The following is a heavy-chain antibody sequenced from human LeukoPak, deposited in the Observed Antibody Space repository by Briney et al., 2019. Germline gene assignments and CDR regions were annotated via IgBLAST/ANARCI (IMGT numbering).Heavy chain of an antibody. V-gene: IGHV3-15*01. CDR2: IKSKTDGGTT. J-gene: IGHJ4*02. CDR3: LTEVYYDFWSGYYRY. CDR1: GFTFSNAW. Sequence: GGSLRLSCAASGFTFSNAWMSWVRQAPGKGLEWVGRIKSKTDGGTTDYGAPVKGRFAISRDDSKNTLYLQMNSLKTDDTAVYYCLTEVYYDFWSGYYRYWGQGILVTVSS. D-gene: IGHD3-3*01.